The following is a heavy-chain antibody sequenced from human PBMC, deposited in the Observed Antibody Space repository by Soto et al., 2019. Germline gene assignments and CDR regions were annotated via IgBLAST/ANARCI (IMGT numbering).Heavy chain of an antibody. CDR1: GGSISSYY. V-gene: IGHV4-59*01. Sequence: SETLSLTCTVSGGSISSYYWSWIRQPPGKGLEWIVYIYYSGSTNYNPSLKSRVTISVDTSKNQFSLKLSSVTAADTAVYYCARSVPAAMVDYWFDPWGQGTLVTVSS. D-gene: IGHD2-2*01. CDR2: IYYSGST. CDR3: ARSVPAAMVDYWFDP. J-gene: IGHJ5*02.